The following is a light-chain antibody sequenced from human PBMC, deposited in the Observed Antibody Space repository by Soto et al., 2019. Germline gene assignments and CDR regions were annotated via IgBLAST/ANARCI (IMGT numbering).Light chain of an antibody. J-gene: IGKJ2*01. Sequence: EIVLTQSPATLSLSPGERATLSCRASQSVSSYLAWYQQKPVQAPRLLIYDASNRATGIPARFSGSGSGTDFPLTISILEPEDFAVYYCKRRRNWPRGYTFGQGTKLEIK. CDR3: KRRRNWPRGYT. CDR2: DAS. V-gene: IGKV3-11*01. CDR1: QSVSSY.